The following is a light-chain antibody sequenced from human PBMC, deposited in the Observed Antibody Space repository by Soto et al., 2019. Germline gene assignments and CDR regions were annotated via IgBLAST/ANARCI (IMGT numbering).Light chain of an antibody. CDR3: SSFTSSTTYV. J-gene: IGLJ1*01. CDR1: SSDVGNYNY. Sequence: QSALTQSASVSGSPGQSITISCTGTSSDVGNYNYVSWYQQHPGEVPKLIIFNVNNRPSGVSNRFSGSKSGNTASLTISGLQAEDDADYYCSSFTSSTTYVFGTGTKLTVL. V-gene: IGLV2-14*01. CDR2: NVN.